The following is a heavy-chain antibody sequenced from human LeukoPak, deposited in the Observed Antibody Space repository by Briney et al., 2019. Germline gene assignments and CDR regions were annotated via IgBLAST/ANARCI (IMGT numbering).Heavy chain of an antibody. CDR2: IKQDGREK. CDR1: GFTFSNYW. Sequence: PGGSLRLSCEASGFTFSNYWMSWVRQAPGKGLEWVANIKQDGREKYYVDSVKGRFTISRDNAKNSLYLQMNSLRAEDTAVYYCARGQFPKGYYFDYWGQGTLVTVSS. J-gene: IGHJ4*02. V-gene: IGHV3-7*01. CDR3: ARGQFPKGYYFDY.